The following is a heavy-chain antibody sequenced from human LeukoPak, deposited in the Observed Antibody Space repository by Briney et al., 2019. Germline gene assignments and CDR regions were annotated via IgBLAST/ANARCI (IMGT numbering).Heavy chain of an antibody. D-gene: IGHD5-24*01. J-gene: IGHJ4*02. V-gene: IGHV3-33*08. CDR2: IWYDGSNK. CDR1: GFTFSNYW. CDR3: ATEGGSLEKINY. Sequence: QAGGSLRLSCAASGFTFSNYWMAWVRQAPGKGLEWVAVIWYDGSNKYYADSVKGRFTISRDNSKNTLYLQMNSLRAEDTAVYYCATEGGSLEKINYWGQGTLVTVSS.